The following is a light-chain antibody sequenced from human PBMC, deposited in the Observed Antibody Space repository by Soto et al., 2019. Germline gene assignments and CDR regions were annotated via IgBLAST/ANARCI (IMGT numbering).Light chain of an antibody. V-gene: IGKV3D-20*02. J-gene: IGKJ4*01. CDR3: QQANSFPLT. CDR2: DAV. CDR1: QSVTGTN. Sequence: EIVLTQSPGTLSLSPGEGATLSCRASQSVTGTNLAWYQQRPGQAPRLLIYDAVRRATGIPSRFSGSGSGTDFTLTISSLQPEDFATYYCQQANSFPLTFGGGTKVDI.